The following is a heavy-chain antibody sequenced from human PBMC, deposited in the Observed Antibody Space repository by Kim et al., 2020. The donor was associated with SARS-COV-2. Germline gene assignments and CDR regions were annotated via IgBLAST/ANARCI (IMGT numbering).Heavy chain of an antibody. J-gene: IGHJ4*02. CDR3: AKALSRYSYGLDY. V-gene: IGHV3-30*02. Sequence: YAASVKGRFTISRDNSKNTLYLQMNSLRAEDTAVYYCAKALSRYSYGLDYWGQGTLVTISS. D-gene: IGHD5-18*01.